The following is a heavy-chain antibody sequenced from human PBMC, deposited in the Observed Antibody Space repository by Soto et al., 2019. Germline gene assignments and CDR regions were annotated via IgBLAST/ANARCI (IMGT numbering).Heavy chain of an antibody. V-gene: IGHV4-34*01. Sequence: SSETLSLTCAVYGGSFSGYYWSWIRQPPGKGLEWIGEINHSGSTNYNPSLKSRVTISVDTSKNQFSLKLSSVTAADTAVYYCARGGHGGRWFDPWGQGTLVTVSS. D-gene: IGHD3-10*01. CDR3: ARGGHGGRWFDP. CDR1: GGSFSGYY. CDR2: INHSGST. J-gene: IGHJ5*02.